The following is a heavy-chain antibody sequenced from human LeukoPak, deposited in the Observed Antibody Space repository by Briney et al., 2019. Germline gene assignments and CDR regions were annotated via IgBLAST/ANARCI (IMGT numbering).Heavy chain of an antibody. D-gene: IGHD6-13*01. CDR2: INAGNGNT. V-gene: IGHV1-3*01. CDR3: ARIGTLVRPSFSDY. J-gene: IGHJ4*02. Sequence: ASVKVSCKASGGTFTSYAMHWVRQAPGQRLEWMGWINAGNGNTKYSQKFQGRVTITRDTSASTAYMELSSLRSEDTAVYYCARIGTLVRPSFSDYWGQGTLVTVSS. CDR1: GGTFTSYA.